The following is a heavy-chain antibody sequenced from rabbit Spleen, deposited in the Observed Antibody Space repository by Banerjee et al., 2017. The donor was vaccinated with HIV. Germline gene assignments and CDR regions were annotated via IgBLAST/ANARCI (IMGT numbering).Heavy chain of an antibody. CDR2: IYVGDGST. CDR3: ARDGISFVSSGWGLTRLDL. CDR1: GFSFSNKA. V-gene: IGHV1S47*01. D-gene: IGHD4-1*01. J-gene: IGHJ3*01. Sequence: QEQLVESGGGLVQPGGSLKLSCTASGFSFSNKAVMCWVRQAPGKGPEWIACIYVGDGSTYYASWVNGRFTISRSTSLNTVTLQMTSLTAADSATYFCARDGISFVSSGWGLTRLDLWGQGTLVTVS.